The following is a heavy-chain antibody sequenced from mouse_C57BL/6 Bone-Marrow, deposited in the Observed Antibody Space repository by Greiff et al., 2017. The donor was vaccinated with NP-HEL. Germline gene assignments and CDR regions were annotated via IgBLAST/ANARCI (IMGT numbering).Heavy chain of an antibody. CDR3: AMGSTTVVAMDY. CDR2: INPGSGGT. V-gene: IGHV1-54*01. J-gene: IGHJ4*01. D-gene: IGHD1-1*01. CDR1: GYAFTNYL. Sequence: VQLQESGAELVRPGTSVKVSCKASGYAFTNYLIEWVKQRPGQGLEWIGVINPGSGGTNYNEKFKGKATLTADKSTSTAYMQLSSLTSEDSAVYFFAMGSTTVVAMDYWGQGTAVTVSS.